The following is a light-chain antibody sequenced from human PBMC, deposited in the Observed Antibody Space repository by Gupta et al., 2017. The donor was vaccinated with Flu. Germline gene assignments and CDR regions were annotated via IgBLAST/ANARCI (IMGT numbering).Light chain of an antibody. CDR3: QQYNSYSP. V-gene: IGKV1-5*03. CDR1: QSISSW. Sequence: VGDRVTITCRASQSISSWLAWYQQKPGKAPKLLIYKASSLESGVPSRFSGSGSGTEFTLTISSLQPDDFATYYCQQYNSYSPFGQGTKVEIK. CDR2: KAS. J-gene: IGKJ1*01.